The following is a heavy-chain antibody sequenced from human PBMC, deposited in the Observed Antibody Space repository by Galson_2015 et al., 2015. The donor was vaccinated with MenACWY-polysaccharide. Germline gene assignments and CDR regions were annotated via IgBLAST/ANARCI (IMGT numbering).Heavy chain of an antibody. CDR1: GFDFTRYS. J-gene: IGHJ6*02. CDR2: ITGSSDTI. D-gene: IGHD2-21*01. V-gene: IGHV3-48*01. Sequence: SLRLSCAASGFDFTRYSMNWVRQAPGKGLEWLSYITGSSDTIYYADSVKGRFTISRDNAQNSLVLQLRSLTVEDTAVYYCARERATVIADSNGMDVWGQWTAATVSS. CDR3: ARERATVIADSNGMDV.